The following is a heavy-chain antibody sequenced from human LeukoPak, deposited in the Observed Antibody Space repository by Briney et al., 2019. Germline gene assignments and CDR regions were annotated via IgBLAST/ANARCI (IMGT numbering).Heavy chain of an antibody. Sequence: SETLSLTCTVSGGSVRSYYWSWIRRPPGRGLEWIGYIFNSVNANYNPSLKSRVTISVDTSKNQFSLKVNFVTAVDTAVYYCARAITNDPFDPWGQGTLVTVSS. CDR2: IFNSVNA. CDR3: ARAITNDPFDP. D-gene: IGHD3-10*01. V-gene: IGHV4-59*08. J-gene: IGHJ5*02. CDR1: GGSVRSYY.